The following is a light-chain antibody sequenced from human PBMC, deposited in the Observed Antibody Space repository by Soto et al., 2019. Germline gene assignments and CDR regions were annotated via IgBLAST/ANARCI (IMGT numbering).Light chain of an antibody. CDR3: SSYTSSSTLYV. V-gene: IGLV2-14*01. CDR2: DVS. CDR1: SSDVGGYNY. Sequence: QSVLTQPASVSGSPGQSITISCTGTSSDVGGYNYVSWYQQHPGKAPKLMIYDVSNRPSWVSNRFSGSKSGNTASLTISGLQAEDDADYYCSSYTSSSTLYVFGTGTKLTVL. J-gene: IGLJ1*01.